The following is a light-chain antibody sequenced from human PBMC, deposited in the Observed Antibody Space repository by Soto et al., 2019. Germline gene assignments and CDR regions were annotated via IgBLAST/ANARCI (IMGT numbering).Light chain of an antibody. Sequence: QSALTQPASVCGSPGQSVAISCTGTSSDVGAYNYISWYQQHPGKAPKLLLSEVSNRPSGVSDRFSGSKSGNTASLTISGLQAEDEADYYCSSLTTSFTYVFGTGTKVTVL. CDR1: SSDVGAYNY. V-gene: IGLV2-14*01. CDR2: EVS. J-gene: IGLJ1*01. CDR3: SSLTTSFTYV.